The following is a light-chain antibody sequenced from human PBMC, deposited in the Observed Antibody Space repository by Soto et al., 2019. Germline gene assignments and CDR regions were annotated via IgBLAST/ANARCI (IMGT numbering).Light chain of an antibody. V-gene: IGKV1-27*01. CDR1: QDIGNF. CDR2: AAS. Sequence: ILMTQSPSSLSAFVGDRVTITCRASQDIGNFLAWYQQKPGKVPKLLIYAASTLQSGVPSRFNGSGSGTDFTLTISSLQPEDVATYYCQKCKVAPFTFGGGTKVEIK. CDR3: QKCKVAPFT. J-gene: IGKJ4*01.